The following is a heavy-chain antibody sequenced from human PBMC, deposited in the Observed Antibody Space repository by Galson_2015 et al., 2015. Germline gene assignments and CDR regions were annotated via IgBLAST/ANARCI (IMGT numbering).Heavy chain of an antibody. J-gene: IGHJ4*02. Sequence: QSGAEVKKPGESLKISCKGSGYSFTSYWIGWVRQMPGKGLEWMGIIYPGDSDTRYSPSFQGQVTISADKSISTAYLQWSSLKASDTAIYYCARFPDSGYDSVFFDYWGQGTLVTVSS. V-gene: IGHV5-51*01. CDR1: GYSFTSYW. CDR2: IYPGDSDT. D-gene: IGHD5-12*01. CDR3: ARFPDSGYDSVFFDY.